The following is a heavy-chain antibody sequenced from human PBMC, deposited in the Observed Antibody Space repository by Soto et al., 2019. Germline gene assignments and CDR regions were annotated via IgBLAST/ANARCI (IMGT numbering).Heavy chain of an antibody. D-gene: IGHD3-3*02. Sequence: QVQLVQSGAEVKKPGSSVTVSCKASGGTFGNSAISWVRQAPGQGLEWLGGIIPIFPTTDYAQKFQGRVTITADESTSTGYMELTSLRSEDTAVYYCARDKDRQQLGGNYYYGIDVWGQGTTVTVSS. CDR1: GGTFGNSA. J-gene: IGHJ6*02. CDR3: ARDKDRQQLGGNYYYGIDV. CDR2: IIPIFPTT. V-gene: IGHV1-69*12.